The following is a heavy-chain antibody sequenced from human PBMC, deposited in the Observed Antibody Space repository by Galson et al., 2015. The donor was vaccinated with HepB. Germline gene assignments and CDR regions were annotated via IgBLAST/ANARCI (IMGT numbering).Heavy chain of an antibody. CDR3: ARGRYCSGGSCYSPFDS. Sequence: SVKVSCKASGYTFTGYYIHWVRQAPGQGLEWMGRINPNSGGTNYAQRFQGRVTMTRDTFINTAYMELNSLRPDDTAVYYCARGRYCSGGSCYSPFDSWGQGTPVTVSS. CDR2: INPNSGGT. D-gene: IGHD2-15*01. CDR1: GYTFTGYY. J-gene: IGHJ4*01. V-gene: IGHV1-2*06.